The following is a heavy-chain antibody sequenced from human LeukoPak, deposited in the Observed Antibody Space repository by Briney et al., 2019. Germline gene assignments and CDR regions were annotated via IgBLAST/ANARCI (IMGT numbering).Heavy chain of an antibody. CDR2: ISYDGSNK. J-gene: IGHJ6*02. V-gene: IGHV3-30*18. D-gene: IGHD3-10*02. Sequence: GSLRLSCAASGFTFSSYGMHWVRQAPGKGLEWVAVISYDGSNKYYADSVKGRFTISRDNSKNTLYLQMNSLRAEDTAVYYCTKDQDVPTYGMDVWGQGTTVTVSS. CDR1: GFTFSSYG. CDR3: TKDQDVPTYGMDV.